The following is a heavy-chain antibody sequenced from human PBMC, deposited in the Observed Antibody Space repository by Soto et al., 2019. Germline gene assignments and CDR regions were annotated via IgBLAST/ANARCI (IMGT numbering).Heavy chain of an antibody. CDR1: GGTFSSYG. J-gene: IGHJ6*04. D-gene: IGHD3-3*02. V-gene: IGHV1-69*12. CDR3: ARDPLGRRGGQYHHHAMDV. Sequence: QVQLVQSGAEVKKPGSSVKVSCKASGGTFSSYGIRWVRQAPGQVLEWVGGIIPIFGTTKNSQRFQDRVTTTADDSTGTAYMALNSLTFEDTAVYYCARDPLGRRGGQYHHHAMDVWGTGTTVTVSS. CDR2: IIPIFGTT.